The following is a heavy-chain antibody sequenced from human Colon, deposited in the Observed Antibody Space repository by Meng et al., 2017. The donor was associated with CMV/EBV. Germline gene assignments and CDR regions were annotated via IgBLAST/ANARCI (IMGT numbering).Heavy chain of an antibody. D-gene: IGHD3-10*01. CDR1: GAAITSYY. CDR3: ARDSNLSGLAY. V-gene: IGHV4-4*07. CDR2: VYISGNT. J-gene: IGHJ4*02. Sequence: HRREQAPGLVQPSVTLSLTCTVSGAAITSYYWSWIRQPAGKGLEWIGRVYISGNTNYNPSLKSRVTMSIDTSKNQLSLNIRSVTAADTAVYYCARDSNLSGLAYWGQGTLVTVSS.